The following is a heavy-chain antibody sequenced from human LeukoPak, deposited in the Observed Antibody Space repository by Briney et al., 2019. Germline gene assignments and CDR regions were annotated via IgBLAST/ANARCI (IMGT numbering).Heavy chain of an antibody. D-gene: IGHD6-13*01. Sequence: ASVNVSCKASGYTFTSYGISWVRQAPGQGLEWMGWISAYNGNTNYAQKPQGRVTMTTDTSTSTAYTELRSPRSDDTAVYYCARATYIAAAVYYYYMDVWGKGTTVTVSS. J-gene: IGHJ6*03. CDR2: ISAYNGNT. CDR3: ARATYIAAAVYYYYMDV. CDR1: GYTFTSYG. V-gene: IGHV1-18*01.